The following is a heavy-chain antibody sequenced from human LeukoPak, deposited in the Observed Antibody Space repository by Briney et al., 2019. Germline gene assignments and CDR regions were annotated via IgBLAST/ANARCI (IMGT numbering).Heavy chain of an antibody. J-gene: IGHJ3*02. CDR3: AREDGIVGATSAFDI. V-gene: IGHV3-21*01. CDR1: GFTLTTYT. Sequence: PGGSLRLSCAASGFTLTTYTMNWVRQAPGKGLEWVSSINSRSNYRYYADSVKGRFIISRDNAKNSLYLQMNSLRAEDTAVYYCAREDGIVGATSAFDIWGQGTMVTVSS. CDR2: INSRSNYR. D-gene: IGHD1-26*01.